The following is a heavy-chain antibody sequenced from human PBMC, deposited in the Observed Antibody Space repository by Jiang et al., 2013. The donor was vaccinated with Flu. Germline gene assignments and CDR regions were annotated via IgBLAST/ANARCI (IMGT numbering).Heavy chain of an antibody. J-gene: IGHJ4*02. CDR2: IYPSDSDT. CDR3: AKRVSGWYFDF. CDR1: GYNFNDYW. D-gene: IGHD6-19*01. V-gene: IGHV5-51*01. Sequence: KKPGESLKISCKGSGYNFNDYWIVWVRQMPGKGLEWMGIIYPSDSDTTYSPSFQGQVTISADKSISTAYLQWSSLKASDTAIYYCAKRVSGWYFDFWGQGTLVTVSS.